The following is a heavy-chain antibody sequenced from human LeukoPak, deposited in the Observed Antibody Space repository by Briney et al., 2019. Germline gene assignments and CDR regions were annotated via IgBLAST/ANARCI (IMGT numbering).Heavy chain of an antibody. D-gene: IGHD6-6*01. J-gene: IGHJ6*03. Sequence: SVKVSCKASGGTFSSYAISWVRQAPGQGLEWMGRIIPILGIANYAQRFQGRVTISADKSTSTAYMELSSLRSEDTAVYYCARGRMVVAPISSYYYYYYMDVWGKGTTVTVSS. CDR2: IIPILGIA. CDR1: GGTFSSYA. CDR3: ARGRMVVAPISSYYYYYYMDV. V-gene: IGHV1-69*04.